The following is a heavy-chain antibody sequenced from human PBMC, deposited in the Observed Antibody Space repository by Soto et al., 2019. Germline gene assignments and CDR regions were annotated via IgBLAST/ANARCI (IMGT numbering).Heavy chain of an antibody. CDR2: ISXXNXXX. CDR1: GYTFTSYG. CDR3: ARGGNAIAAALYY. J-gene: IGHJ4*02. V-gene: IGHV1-18*04. Sequence: ASVKVSCKASGYTFTSYGISWVRQAPGQGLEWMGWISXXNXXXXXXXXXXXRVTMTTDTSTSTAYMELRSLRSDDTAVYYCARGGNAIAAALYYWGQGTLVTVSS. D-gene: IGHD6-13*01.